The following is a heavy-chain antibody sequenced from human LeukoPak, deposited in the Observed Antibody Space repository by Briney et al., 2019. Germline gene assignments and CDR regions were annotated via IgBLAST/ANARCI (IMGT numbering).Heavy chain of an antibody. Sequence: KPSETLSLTCTVSGYSISSGYYWGWIRQPPGKGLEWIGSIYNSGSTYYNPSLKSRVTISVDTSKNQFSLKLRSVTAADTAVYYCATIYALDAFDIWGQGTTVTVSS. CDR1: GYSISSGYY. CDR2: IYNSGST. D-gene: IGHD5/OR15-5a*01. J-gene: IGHJ3*02. CDR3: ATIYALDAFDI. V-gene: IGHV4-38-2*02.